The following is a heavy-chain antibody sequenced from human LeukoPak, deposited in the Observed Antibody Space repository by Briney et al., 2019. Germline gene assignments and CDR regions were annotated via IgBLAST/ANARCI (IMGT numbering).Heavy chain of an antibody. CDR1: GFTFSYYA. V-gene: IGHV3-23*01. D-gene: IGHD4-17*01. Sequence: PGGSLRLSCAASGFTFSYYAMIWVRQAPGQGLEWVSAIRSGGSAKYADPVKARFTISRDNSKNTLYLQMNSLRAEDTALYFCARDPNGDYIGAFDFLGQGTVVTVSS. J-gene: IGHJ3*01. CDR3: ARDPNGDYIGAFDF. CDR2: IRSGGSA.